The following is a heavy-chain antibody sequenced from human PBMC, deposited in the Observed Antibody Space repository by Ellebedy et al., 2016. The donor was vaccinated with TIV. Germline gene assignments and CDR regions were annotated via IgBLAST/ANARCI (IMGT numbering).Heavy chain of an antibody. CDR1: GFTFSSYS. CDR3: ARSIGVGYYDILTGYQDYGMDV. V-gene: IGHV3-21*01. J-gene: IGHJ6*02. D-gene: IGHD3-9*01. Sequence: GESLKISXAASGFTFSSYSMNWVRQAPGKGLEWVSSISSSSSYIYYADSVKGRFTISRDNAKNSLYLQMNSLRAEDTAVYYCARSIGVGYYDILTGYQDYGMDVWGQGTTVTVSS. CDR2: ISSSSSYI.